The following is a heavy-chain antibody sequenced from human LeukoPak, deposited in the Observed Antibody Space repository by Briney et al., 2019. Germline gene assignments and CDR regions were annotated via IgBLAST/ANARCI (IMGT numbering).Heavy chain of an antibody. Sequence: SETLSLTCTVSGGSISSSSYYWGWIRQPPGKGLEWIGSIYYSGSTNYNPSLKSRVTISVDTSKNQFSLKLSSVTAADTAVYYCARGLGRILYRADGRAFDPWGQGTLVTVSS. CDR1: GGSISSSSYY. J-gene: IGHJ5*02. D-gene: IGHD2-8*01. CDR2: IYYSGST. V-gene: IGHV4-39*07. CDR3: ARGLGRILYRADGRAFDP.